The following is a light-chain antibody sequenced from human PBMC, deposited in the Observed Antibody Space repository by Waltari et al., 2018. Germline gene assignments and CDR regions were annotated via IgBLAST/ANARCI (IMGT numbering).Light chain of an antibody. CDR3: SSFVGGTTYLL. V-gene: IGLV2-23*01. Sequence: QSALTQPAPVSGSPGRSITISRIGGGSFVSWYQQHPGKAPKLMIYDDIRRPSGVSNRFSASKSDNTASLTISGLQADDEAVYYCSSFVGGTTYLLIGGGTRLTVL. CDR2: DDI. CDR1: GSF. J-gene: IGLJ2*01.